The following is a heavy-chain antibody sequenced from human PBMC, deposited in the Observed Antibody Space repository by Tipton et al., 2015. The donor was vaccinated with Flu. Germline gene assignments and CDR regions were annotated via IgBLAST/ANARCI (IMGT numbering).Heavy chain of an antibody. V-gene: IGHV4-4*07. J-gene: IGHJ4*02. CDR3: ARERTGDSGYYFDY. Sequence: PGLVKPSESLSLICNVSGDSMNSFYWAWIRQPAGKGLEWIGRMYASGSTKYNPSLKSRVTMSVDTSKNQFSLKLTSVTAADTAVYFCARERTGDSGYYFDYWGQGTRVTVSS. CDR1: GDSMNSFY. CDR2: MYASGST. D-gene: IGHD7-27*01.